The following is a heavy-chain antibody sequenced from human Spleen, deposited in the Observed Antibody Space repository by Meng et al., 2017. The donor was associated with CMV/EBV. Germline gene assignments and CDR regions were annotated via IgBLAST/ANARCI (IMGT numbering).Heavy chain of an antibody. CDR3: ARVSYYYYGMDV. J-gene: IGHJ6*02. CDR2: INSDGSST. V-gene: IGHV3-74*01. CDR1: GYTFTGYY. Sequence: SCKASGYTFTGYYMHWVRQAPGKGLVWVSRINSDGSSTSYADSVKGRFTISRDNAKNTLYLQMNSLRAEDTAVYYCARVSYYYYGMDVWGQGTTVTVSS.